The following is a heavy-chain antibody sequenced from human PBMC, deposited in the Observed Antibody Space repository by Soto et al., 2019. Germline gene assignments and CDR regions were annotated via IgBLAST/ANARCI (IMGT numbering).Heavy chain of an antibody. D-gene: IGHD6-6*01. V-gene: IGHV6-1*01. CDR2: TYFRSKWNY. CDR3: VRQPLANLALYGMDV. J-gene: IGHJ6*02. Sequence: SQTLSLTCAISGDSVSANNAAWNWIRQSPSRGLEWLGRTYFRSKWNYDYAESVKSRLTITPDTTNDQISLQLNSVIPEDAAVYYCVRQPLANLALYGMDVWGQGTTVTVSS. CDR1: GDSVSANNAA.